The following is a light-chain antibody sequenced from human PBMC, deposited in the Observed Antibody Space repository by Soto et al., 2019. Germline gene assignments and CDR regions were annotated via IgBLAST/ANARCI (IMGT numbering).Light chain of an antibody. Sequence: DIQMTQSPSTLSASVGDRVTITCRASQSVDRWLAWYQQRPGKAPKALIYKASNIESGDPSRFSGSVSGTEYTLTISSRQTSDIATNYYQQYTTLGTFGQGNMLEMK. CDR2: KAS. CDR3: QQYTTLGT. J-gene: IGKJ1*01. V-gene: IGKV1-5*03. CDR1: QSVDRW.